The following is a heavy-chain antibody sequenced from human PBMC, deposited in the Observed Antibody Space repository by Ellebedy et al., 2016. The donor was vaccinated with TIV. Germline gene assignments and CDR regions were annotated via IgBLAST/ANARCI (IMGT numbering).Heavy chain of an antibody. J-gene: IGHJ4*02. V-gene: IGHV4-31*03. Sequence: SETLSLTXTVSGASISNVGYYWTWIRQHPGKGLEYIGYIYYSGSAYYNPSLKSRFTISVDTSMNQFYVTVTSVTAADTAFYYCARLPRGSPSDSFDYWGQGTLVTVSS. D-gene: IGHD2-15*01. CDR3: ARLPRGSPSDSFDY. CDR1: GASISNVGYY. CDR2: IYYSGSA.